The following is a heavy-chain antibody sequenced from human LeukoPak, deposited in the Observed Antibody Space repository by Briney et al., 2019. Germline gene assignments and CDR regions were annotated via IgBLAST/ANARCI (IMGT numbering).Heavy chain of an antibody. Sequence: ASVKVSCKASGYTFTSYGISWVRQAPGQGLEWMGWISAYNGNTNYAQKLQGRVTMTTDTSTSAAYMELRSLRSDDTAVYNSARGSIAAPAYLGYWGEETQVSDPS. CDR2: ISAYNGNT. J-gene: IGHJ4*02. CDR3: ARGSIAAPAYLGY. CDR1: GYTFTSYG. V-gene: IGHV1-18*01. D-gene: IGHD6-6*01.